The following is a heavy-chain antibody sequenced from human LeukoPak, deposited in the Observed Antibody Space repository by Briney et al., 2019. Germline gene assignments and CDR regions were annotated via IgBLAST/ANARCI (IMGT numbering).Heavy chain of an antibody. CDR3: AKDQEAMIVVAYDAFDI. D-gene: IGHD3-22*01. Sequence: PSETLSLTCAVYGGSFSGYYWSWIRQPPGKGLEWVSAISGSGGSTYYADSVKGRFTISRDNSKNTLYLQMNSLRAEDTAVYYCAKDQEAMIVVAYDAFDIWGQGTMVTVSS. CDR1: GGSFSGYY. J-gene: IGHJ3*02. CDR2: ISGSGGST. V-gene: IGHV3-23*01.